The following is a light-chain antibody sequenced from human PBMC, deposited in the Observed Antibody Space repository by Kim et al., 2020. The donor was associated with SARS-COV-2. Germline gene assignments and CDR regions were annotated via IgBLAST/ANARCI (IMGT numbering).Light chain of an antibody. Sequence: ALGQKVRITCQGDSLRKYYASWYQKKPGQAPIVVIYDKNTRPSGIPDRFAGSSSGNTASLTIAGARAEDEGDFYCSSRDSSGEHLLFGTGTKVTVL. J-gene: IGLJ1*01. V-gene: IGLV3-19*01. CDR2: DKN. CDR1: SLRKYY. CDR3: SSRDSSGEHLL.